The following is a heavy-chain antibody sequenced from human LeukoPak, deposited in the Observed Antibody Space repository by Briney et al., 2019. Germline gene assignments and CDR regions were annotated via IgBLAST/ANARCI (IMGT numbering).Heavy chain of an antibody. CDR3: ATLQSSYSTVYGFDQ. D-gene: IGHD6-13*01. CDR2: ISGSNSFK. CDR1: GFTFSSYS. J-gene: IGHJ4*02. V-gene: IGHV3-21*05. Sequence: GGSLRLSCAASGFTFSSYSMNWVRQAPGKGLEWVSYISGSNSFKSYADSVNGRFTISRDNAKNSLFLQMNSLRAEDSAVYYCATLQSSYSTVYGFDQWGQGTLVTVSS.